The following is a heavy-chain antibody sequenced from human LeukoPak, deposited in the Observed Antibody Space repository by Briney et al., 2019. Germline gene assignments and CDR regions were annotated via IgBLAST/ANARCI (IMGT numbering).Heavy chain of an antibody. CDR1: GGSFSGYY. CDR3: ARGAWGSGTNTFTY. Sequence: PSETLSLTCAVYGGSFSGYYWSWIRQPPGKGLEWVANIKQDGSEKYYVDSVKGRFTISRDNAKNSLYLQMNSLRAEDAAVYYCARGAWGSGTNTFTYWGQGTLVTVSS. CDR2: IKQDGSEK. J-gene: IGHJ4*02. D-gene: IGHD3-10*01. V-gene: IGHV3-7*01.